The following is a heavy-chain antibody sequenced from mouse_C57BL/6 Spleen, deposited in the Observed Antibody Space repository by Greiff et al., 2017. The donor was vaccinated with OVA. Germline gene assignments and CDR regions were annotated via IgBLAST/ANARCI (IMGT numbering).Heavy chain of an antibody. CDR1: GYTFTSYW. CDR3: ARKEGIYSYGYFDV. J-gene: IGHJ1*03. V-gene: IGHV1-69*01. Sequence: QVQLQQSGAELVMPGASVKLSCKASGYTFTSYWMHWVKQRPGQGLEWIGEIDPSDSYTNYNQKFKGKSTLTVDKSSSTAYMQLSSLTSEDSAVYYCARKEGIYSYGYFDVWGTGTTVTVSS. D-gene: IGHD1-1*01. CDR2: IDPSDSYT.